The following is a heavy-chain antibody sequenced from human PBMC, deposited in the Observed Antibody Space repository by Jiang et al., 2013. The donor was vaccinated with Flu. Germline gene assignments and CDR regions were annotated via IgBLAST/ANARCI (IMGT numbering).Heavy chain of an antibody. CDR3: ARDLRDLSPYYYDSSGLPAYPTHAGGMDV. V-gene: IGHV6-1*01. D-gene: IGHD3-22*01. CDR2: TYYRSKWYN. Sequence: QTLSLTCAISGDSVSSNSAAWNWIRQSPSRGLEWLGRTYYRSKWYNDYAVSVKSRITINPDTSKNQFSLQLNSVTPEDTAVYYCARDLRDLSPYYYDSSGLPAYPTHAGGMDVWGQGTTVTVSS. J-gene: IGHJ6*02. CDR1: GDSVSSNSAA.